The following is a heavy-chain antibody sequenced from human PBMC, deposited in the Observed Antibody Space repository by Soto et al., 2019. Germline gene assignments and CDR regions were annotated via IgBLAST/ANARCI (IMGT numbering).Heavy chain of an antibody. CDR1: GGSIRTVDYW. J-gene: IGHJ4*02. D-gene: IGHD7-27*01. CDR2: IYDGGRT. V-gene: IGHV4-30-4*01. CDR3: ARGPSGDKVDS. Sequence: QVQLQESGPGLVKPSQTLSLTCTVSGGSIRTVDYWWSWIRQSPDMGLEWIGHIYDGGRTYNNPSLESRVTMSVDTGKSQLSLTLSSVSAADTAVYYCARGPSGDKVDSWGQGTLVTVSS.